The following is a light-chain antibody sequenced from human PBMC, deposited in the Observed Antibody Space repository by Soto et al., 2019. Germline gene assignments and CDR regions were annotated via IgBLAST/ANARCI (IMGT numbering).Light chain of an antibody. CDR2: RAS. J-gene: IGKJ4*01. CDR1: QSVKSN. CDR3: QQYASWPLT. V-gene: IGKV3-15*01. Sequence: EIVMTQSPATLSVSPGERSTLSCRASQSVKSNLAWYQQESGQPPRLLVFRASTRATGVPARFSGSGSGTEFTLTISGLQSEDFEVYFCQQYASWPLTFGGGTKVDIK.